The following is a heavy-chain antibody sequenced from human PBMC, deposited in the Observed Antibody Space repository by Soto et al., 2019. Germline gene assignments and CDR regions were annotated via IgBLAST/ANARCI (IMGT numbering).Heavy chain of an antibody. Sequence: ASVKVSFKASGYTFTSYDINWVRQATGQGLEWMGWMNPNSGNTGYAQKFQGRVTMTRNTSISTAYMELSSLRSEDTAVYYCARARGYCSSTSCYVGYYYYYMDVWGKGTTVTVSS. D-gene: IGHD2-2*01. CDR2: MNPNSGNT. CDR1: GYTFTSYD. J-gene: IGHJ6*03. V-gene: IGHV1-8*01. CDR3: ARARGYCSSTSCYVGYYYYYMDV.